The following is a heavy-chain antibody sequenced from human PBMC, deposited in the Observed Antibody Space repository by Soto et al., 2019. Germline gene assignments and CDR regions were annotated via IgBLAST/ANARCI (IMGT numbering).Heavy chain of an antibody. V-gene: IGHV3-21*01. CDR2: ISSSSSYI. CDR1: GFTFSSYS. Sequence: EVQLVESGGGLVKPGGSLRLSCAASGFTFSSYSMNWVRQAPGKGLEWVSSISSSSSYIYYADSVKGRFTISRDNAKNSLYLQMNSLRAEDTAVYYCARDWWYPAVGIVYYYYYGMDVWGQGTTVTVSS. J-gene: IGHJ6*02. CDR3: ARDWWYPAVGIVYYYYYGMDV. D-gene: IGHD2-15*01.